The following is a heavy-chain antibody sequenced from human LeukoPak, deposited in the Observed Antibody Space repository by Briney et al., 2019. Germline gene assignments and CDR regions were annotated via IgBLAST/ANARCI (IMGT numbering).Heavy chain of an antibody. CDR3: ARHFPEAQAAAGTWVFDY. D-gene: IGHD6-13*01. CDR1: GGSISSSSYY. Sequence: SETLSLTCTVSGGSISSSSYYWGWIRQPPGKGLEWIGSIYYSGSTYYNPSLKSRVTISVDTSKNQFSLKLSSVTAADTAVYYCARHFPEAQAAAGTWVFDYWGQGTLVTVSS. J-gene: IGHJ4*02. V-gene: IGHV4-39*01. CDR2: IYYSGST.